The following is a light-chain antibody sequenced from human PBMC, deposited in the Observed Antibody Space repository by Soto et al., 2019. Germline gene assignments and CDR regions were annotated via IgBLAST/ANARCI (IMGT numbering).Light chain of an antibody. J-gene: IGLJ1*01. V-gene: IGLV1-44*01. Sequence: QSVLTQPPSASGTPWQRVTISCSVSSSNIGSNSVSWYQHLPGTAPKLLMYDNNKRPSGVPDRFSGSKSGTSASLAISGLQSEDEADYYCAVWDDILNGFFVFGTGTKVTVL. CDR1: SSNIGSNS. CDR3: AVWDDILNGFFV. CDR2: DNN.